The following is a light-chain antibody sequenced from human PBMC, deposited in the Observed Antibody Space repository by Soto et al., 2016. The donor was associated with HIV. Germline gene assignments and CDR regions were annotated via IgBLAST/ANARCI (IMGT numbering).Light chain of an antibody. CDR2: DGR. CDR1: NIGRTG. V-gene: IGLV3-21*02. J-gene: IGLJ3*02. CDR3: QVWDSRSDHWV. Sequence: SYELTQPPSVSVAPGETARITCGGNNIGRTGAHWYQQRPGQAPILVVYDGRDRPSGIPGRFSGSNSGNTATLIITGVEAGDEADYYCQVWDSRSDHWVFGGGTTLTVL.